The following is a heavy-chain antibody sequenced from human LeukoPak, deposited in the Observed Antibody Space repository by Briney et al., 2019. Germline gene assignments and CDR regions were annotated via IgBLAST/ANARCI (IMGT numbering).Heavy chain of an antibody. D-gene: IGHD6-13*01. J-gene: IGHJ4*02. CDR1: GGSINSYY. V-gene: IGHV4-59*01. CDR2: IYSRGST. Sequence: SETLSLTCTVSGGSINSYYWSWIRQPPGKGLEWIGYIYSRGSTDYNPSLKSRVTMSVDTSKNQFSLRLSSVTAADTGIYYCARDRGLSGYRTTWLDYWGQGALVTVSS. CDR3: ARDRGLSGYRTTWLDY.